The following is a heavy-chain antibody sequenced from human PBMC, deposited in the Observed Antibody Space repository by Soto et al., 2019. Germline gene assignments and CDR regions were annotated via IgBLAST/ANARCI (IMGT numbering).Heavy chain of an antibody. CDR2: IYDGVRT. V-gene: IGHV4-30-4*01. CDR1: GGSISSVHYC. CDR3: TRGTSGDKVDY. J-gene: IGHJ4*02. D-gene: IGHD3-16*01. Sequence: QVQLQESGPGLVKPSQTLSLTCTVSGGSISSVHYCWSWIRQPPDKGLEWIGHIYDGVRTFSNPSLRSRVTXSXYTSKNQFSLKLSSVTAADTAVYYCTRGTSGDKVDYWGQGTLVTVSS.